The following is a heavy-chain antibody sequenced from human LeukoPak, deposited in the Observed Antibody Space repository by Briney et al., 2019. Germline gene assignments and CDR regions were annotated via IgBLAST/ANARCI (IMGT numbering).Heavy chain of an antibody. CDR1: GGSISSYY. D-gene: IGHD3-9*01. V-gene: IGHV4-59*12. Sequence: PSETLSLTCTVSGGSISSYYWSWIRQPPGKGLEWIGYIYHSGSTYYNPSLKSRVTISVDRSKNQFSLKLSSVTAADTAVYYCATGILTGYYIGFDYWGQGTLVTVSS. J-gene: IGHJ4*02. CDR2: IYHSGST. CDR3: ATGILTGYYIGFDY.